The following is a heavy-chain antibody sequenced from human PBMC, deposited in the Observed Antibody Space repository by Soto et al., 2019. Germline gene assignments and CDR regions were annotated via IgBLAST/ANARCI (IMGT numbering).Heavy chain of an antibody. V-gene: IGHV3-23*01. CDR2: IGDSGAST. CDR3: AKGVELDV. Sequence: EVLLLESGGGLVQPGGSLRLSCEASGFSFSSFAMNWVRQAPGKGLEWVSAIGDSGASTYYADSVKGRFTLSRDNSRNTQSLQLNSLRAEDTAVYYCAKGVELDVWGNGTTVTVSS. J-gene: IGHJ6*04. CDR1: GFSFSSFA. D-gene: IGHD1-26*01.